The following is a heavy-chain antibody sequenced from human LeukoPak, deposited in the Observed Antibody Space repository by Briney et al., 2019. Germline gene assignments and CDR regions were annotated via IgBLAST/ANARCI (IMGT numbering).Heavy chain of an antibody. Sequence: PSETLSLTCAVSGYSISSGYYWGWIRQPPGKGLEWIGSIYHSGSTYHNPSLKSRVTISVDTSKNQFSLNLSSVTAADTAVYYCARWCRASCYYSDYWGQGTLVTVSS. V-gene: IGHV4-38-2*01. CDR3: ARWCRASCYYSDY. CDR1: GYSISSGYY. J-gene: IGHJ4*02. CDR2: IYHSGST. D-gene: IGHD2-2*01.